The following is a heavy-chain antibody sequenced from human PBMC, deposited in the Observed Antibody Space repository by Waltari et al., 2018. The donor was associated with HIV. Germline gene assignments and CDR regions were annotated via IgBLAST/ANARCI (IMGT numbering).Heavy chain of an antibody. D-gene: IGHD1-26*01. CDR3: TTFEMGSTRNY. CDR1: GITFKNAW. CDR2: IRSKRDGGTT. V-gene: IGHV3-15*01. Sequence: DVQLVESGGGLVKPGGSLRLSCAVSGITFKNAWLSWVRQGPGKGPQWLGHIRSKRDGGTTDDAAPVRGRFTISTDDLNNTMSLEMKSLKVEDTGVYYCTTFEMGSTRNYWGQGTLVTVSS. J-gene: IGHJ4*02.